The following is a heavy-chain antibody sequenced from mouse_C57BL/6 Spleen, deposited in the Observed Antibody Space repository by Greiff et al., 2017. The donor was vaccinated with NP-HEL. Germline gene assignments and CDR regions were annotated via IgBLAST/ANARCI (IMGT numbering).Heavy chain of an antibody. V-gene: IGHV1-7*01. Sequence: QVQLQQSGAELAKPGASVKLSCKASGYTFTSYWMHWVKQRPGQGLEWIGYINPSSGYTKYNQKFKDKATLTEDKSSSTAYMQLSSLTYEDSAVYYGARDEYYLDYWGQGTTLTVSS. CDR2: INPSSGYT. CDR3: ARDEYYLDY. CDR1: GYTFTSYW. J-gene: IGHJ2*01.